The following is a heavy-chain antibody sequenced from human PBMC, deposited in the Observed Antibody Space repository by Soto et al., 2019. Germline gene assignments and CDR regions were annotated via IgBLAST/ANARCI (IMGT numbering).Heavy chain of an antibody. CDR2: ISGSGGST. D-gene: IGHD6-13*01. V-gene: IGHV3-23*01. J-gene: IGHJ4*03. CDR1: FTFVNLG. Sequence: FTFVNLGVRCVRQATGKGLEWVSAISGSGGSTYYADSVKGRFTISRDNSKNTLYLQMNSLRAEVLAVYNSANPSLQHGLGNWGEATFVSRSS. CDR3: ANPSLQHGLGN.